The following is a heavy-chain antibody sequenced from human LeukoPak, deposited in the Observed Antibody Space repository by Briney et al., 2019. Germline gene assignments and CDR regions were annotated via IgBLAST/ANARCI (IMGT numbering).Heavy chain of an antibody. CDR1: GFAFSDYF. CDR3: VRGTNDWKGLDY. D-gene: IGHD1-1*01. J-gene: IGHJ4*02. V-gene: IGHV3-74*03. Sequence: GGSLRLSCAASGFAFSDYFMHWVRQSPEKGLVWVSDIHPHGRYAAYADSVRGRFIISRDDAKNTLYLQMNSLTSEDTAVYYCVRGTNDWKGLDYWGQGTLVTASS. CDR2: IHPHGRYA.